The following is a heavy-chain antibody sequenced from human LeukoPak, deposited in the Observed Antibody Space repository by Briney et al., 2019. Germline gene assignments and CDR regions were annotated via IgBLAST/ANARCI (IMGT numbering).Heavy chain of an antibody. Sequence: GGSLRLSCAASGFTFSSFAMSWVRQAPGKGLEWVSSISSSSSYIYYADSVKGRFTISRDNAKNSLYLQMNSLRPEDTAVYYCAKVRWDNSGWYYLDDWGQGTLVTVSS. CDR2: ISSSSSYI. J-gene: IGHJ4*02. CDR1: GFTFSSFA. D-gene: IGHD6-19*01. CDR3: AKVRWDNSGWYYLDD. V-gene: IGHV3-21*01.